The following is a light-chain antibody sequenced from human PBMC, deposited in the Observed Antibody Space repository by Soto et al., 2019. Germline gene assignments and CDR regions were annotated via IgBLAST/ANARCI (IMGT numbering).Light chain of an antibody. CDR2: EVT. Sequence: QSVLTQPASVSGSPGQPITISCTGTSSDVGGYNYVSWFQQHPDKAPKLVIYEVTHRPSGFSDRFSGSKSGNTAFLTISGLQTEDEADYSSSSYTNTLSLLFGSGTKV. CDR3: SSYTNTLSLL. V-gene: IGLV2-14*01. J-gene: IGLJ1*01. CDR1: SSDVGGYNY.